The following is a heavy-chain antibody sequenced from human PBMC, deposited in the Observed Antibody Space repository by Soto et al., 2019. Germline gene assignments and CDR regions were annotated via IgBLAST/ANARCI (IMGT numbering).Heavy chain of an antibody. CDR3: ARVPGP. CDR2: IYNTGSA. V-gene: IGHV4-59*01. J-gene: IGHJ5*02. Sequence: ASETLSLTCTISGGSLSVYYWSWIRQSPGKGLEWLAFIYNTGSAYYNPSLKSRLTISIGTSRNDFSLNLRSVTAADTAVYYCARVPGPWGQGTLVT. CDR1: GGSLSVYY.